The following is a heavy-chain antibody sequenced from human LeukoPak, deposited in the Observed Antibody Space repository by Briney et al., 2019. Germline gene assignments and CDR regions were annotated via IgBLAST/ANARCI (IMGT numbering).Heavy chain of an antibody. CDR3: ATADKWEPLDY. CDR2: FDPEDGEP. V-gene: IGHV1-24*01. Sequence: ASVKVSCKVSGNSLSETSIHWVRQAPGQWLEWMGGFDPEDGEPIFAQRFQGRFSMTEDTSADTAYMELSSLRPEDTAVYYCATADKWEPLDYWGQGTLVTVSS. CDR1: GNSLSETS. J-gene: IGHJ4*02. D-gene: IGHD1-26*01.